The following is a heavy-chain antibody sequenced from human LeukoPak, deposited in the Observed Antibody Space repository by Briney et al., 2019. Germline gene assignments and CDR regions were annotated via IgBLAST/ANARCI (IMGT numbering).Heavy chain of an antibody. CDR1: GFTFSNFA. V-gene: IGHV3-23*01. J-gene: IGHJ4*02. CDR3: AKDLGGQQPH. CDR2: ITGSGST. D-gene: IGHD6-13*01. Sequence: GGSLRLSCAASGFTFSNFAMSWVRQAPGKGLEWVSGITGSGSTYYADSVKGRSTISRDNSKNTLFLQMNSLRAEDTAIYYCAKDLGGQQPHWGQGTLVTVSS.